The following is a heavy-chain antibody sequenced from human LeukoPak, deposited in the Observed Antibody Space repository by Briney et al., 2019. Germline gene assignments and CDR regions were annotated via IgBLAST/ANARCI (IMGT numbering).Heavy chain of an antibody. CDR1: GVSISSYY. CDR2: IYYSGST. J-gene: IGHJ5*02. CDR3: ARALYYYGSGSSLPFDP. Sequence: PSETLSLTCTVSGVSISSYYWSWIRQPPGKGLEWIGYIYYSGSTNYNPSLKSRVTISVDTSKNQFSLKLSSVTAADTAVYYCARALYYYGSGSSLPFDPWGQGTLVTVSS. V-gene: IGHV4-59*08. D-gene: IGHD3-10*01.